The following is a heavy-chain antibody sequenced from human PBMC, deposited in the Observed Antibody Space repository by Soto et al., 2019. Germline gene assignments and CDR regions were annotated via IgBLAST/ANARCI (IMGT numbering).Heavy chain of an antibody. CDR1: GYSFTSYW. V-gene: IGHV5-51*01. CDR2: IYPGDSDT. J-gene: IGHJ6*02. CDR3: ARTATSTTVSMDV. Sequence: GESLKISCKGSGYSFTSYWIGCVRQMPGKGLEWMGIIYPGDSDTRYSPSFQGQVTISADKTISTAYLQWNSLKASDTAMYYCARTATSTTVSMDVWGQGTTVTVSS. D-gene: IGHD4-17*01.